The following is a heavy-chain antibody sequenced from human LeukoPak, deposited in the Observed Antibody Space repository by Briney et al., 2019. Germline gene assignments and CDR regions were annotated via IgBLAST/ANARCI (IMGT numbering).Heavy chain of an antibody. J-gene: IGHJ4*02. Sequence: SETLSLTCTVSGGSISSSSYYWGWIRQPPGKGLEWTGSIYYSGSTYYNPSLKSRVTISVDTSKNQFSLKLSSVTAADTAVYYCARLPYYDFWSGPYYDYWGQGTLVTVSS. CDR2: IYYSGST. D-gene: IGHD3-3*01. V-gene: IGHV4-39*01. CDR1: GGSISSSSYY. CDR3: ARLPYYDFWSGPYYDY.